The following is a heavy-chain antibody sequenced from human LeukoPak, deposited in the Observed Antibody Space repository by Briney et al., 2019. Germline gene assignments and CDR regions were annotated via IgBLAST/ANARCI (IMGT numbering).Heavy chain of an antibody. CDR2: IHYTGST. D-gene: IGHD1-1*01. Sequence: SETLSLTCTVSGGSINSYYWSWIRQPPGKGLERIGYIHYTGSTNYNPSLKSRVTISVDTSKSQFSLKLSSVTAADTAVYYCARFDSFDVTGYYGGYWGQGTLVTVSS. CDR1: GGSINSYY. V-gene: IGHV4-59*08. J-gene: IGHJ4*02. CDR3: ARFDSFDVTGYYGGY.